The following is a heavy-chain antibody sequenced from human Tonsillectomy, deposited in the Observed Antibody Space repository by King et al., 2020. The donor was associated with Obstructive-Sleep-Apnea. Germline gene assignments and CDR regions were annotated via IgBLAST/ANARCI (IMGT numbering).Heavy chain of an antibody. CDR3: ARARGGPTVTPARWSWFDP. V-gene: IGHV4-31*03. D-gene: IGHD4-17*01. CDR1: GASINSINYY. Sequence: VQLQESGPGLVKPSQTLSLTCTVSGASINSINYYWSWIRHHPGKGLEWIGYIYFSGSTYYNPSFKSRVTISVDTSKNQFSLKLSSGTAADTAVYYCARARGGPTVTPARWSWFDPWGQGTLVTVSS. CDR2: IYFSGST. J-gene: IGHJ5*02.